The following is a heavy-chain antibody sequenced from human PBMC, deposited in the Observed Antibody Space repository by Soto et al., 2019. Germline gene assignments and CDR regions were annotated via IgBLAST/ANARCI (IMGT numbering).Heavy chain of an antibody. Sequence: SVKVSCKASGGTFSSYAISWVRQAPGQGLEWMGGIIPIFGTANYAQKFQGRVTITADESTSTAYMELSSLRSEDTAVYYCAARAGGSMDAFDIWGQGTMVTVSS. CDR3: AARAGGSMDAFDI. J-gene: IGHJ3*02. D-gene: IGHD3-16*01. CDR1: GGTFSSYA. CDR2: IIPIFGTA. V-gene: IGHV1-69*13.